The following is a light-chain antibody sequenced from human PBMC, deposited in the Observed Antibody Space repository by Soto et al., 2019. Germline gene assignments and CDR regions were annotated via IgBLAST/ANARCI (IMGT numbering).Light chain of an antibody. J-gene: IGKJ4*01. CDR2: DTY. Sequence: EIVLTQSPATLSLSPGERATLSCRASQSVGSYLAWYQQKPGHAPRLLIYDTYNRATGIPVRFSGGGSGTDFTLTISSLEAEDFAVYFCQQRSNWPLTFGGGTKVEI. CDR3: QQRSNWPLT. CDR1: QSVGSY. V-gene: IGKV3-11*01.